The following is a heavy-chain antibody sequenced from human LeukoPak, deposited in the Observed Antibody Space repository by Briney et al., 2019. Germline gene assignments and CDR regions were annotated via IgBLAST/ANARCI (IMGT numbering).Heavy chain of an antibody. V-gene: IGHV1-69*05. Sequence: SVKVSCKASGYTFTSYDISWVRQAPGQGLEWMGRIIPIFGTANYAQKFQGRVTITTDESTSTAYMELSSLRSEDTAVYYCARDGPLGYCSGGSCYSGSWGQGTLVTVSS. CDR1: GYTFTSYD. CDR2: IIPIFGTA. D-gene: IGHD2-15*01. CDR3: ARDGPLGYCSGGSCYSGS. J-gene: IGHJ5*02.